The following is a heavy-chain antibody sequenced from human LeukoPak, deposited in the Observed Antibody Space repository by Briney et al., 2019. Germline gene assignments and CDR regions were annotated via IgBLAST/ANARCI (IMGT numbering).Heavy chain of an antibody. CDR3: ARERCGGIDPIDS. V-gene: IGHV3-74*01. D-gene: IGHD2-15*01. CDR1: GFTFSTYW. J-gene: IGHJ4*02. Sequence: PGGSLRLSCAASGFTFSTYWMHWVRQAPGKGLVWVSRISPDGSSTAYADSVKGRLTISRDNAKNTLDVQMNSLRVEDTAVYYCARERCGGIDPIDSWGQGIVVTVSS. CDR2: ISPDGSST.